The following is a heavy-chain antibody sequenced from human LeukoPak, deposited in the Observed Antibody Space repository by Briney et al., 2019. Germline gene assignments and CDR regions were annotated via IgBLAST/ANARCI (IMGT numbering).Heavy chain of an antibody. CDR2: LYSDGNT. J-gene: IGHJ4*02. V-gene: IGHV3-53*01. Sequence: GGSLRLSCAASGFTVITNDMTWVRQAARTGLKGVSVLYSDGNTKYADSVQGRFTISRDNSKNTLYLEMNSLSPDDTAVYYCARGVEPLAANTLAYWGQGTLVTVSS. CDR1: GFTVITND. CDR3: ARGVEPLAANTLAY. D-gene: IGHD1-14*01.